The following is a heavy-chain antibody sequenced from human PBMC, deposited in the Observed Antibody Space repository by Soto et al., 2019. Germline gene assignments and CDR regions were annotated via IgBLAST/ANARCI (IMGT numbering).Heavy chain of an antibody. J-gene: IGHJ6*02. CDR2: IVVGSGNT. CDR1: GFTFTSSA. D-gene: IGHD5-12*01. V-gene: IGHV1-58*01. CDR3: AKLSGYDFNYYYGMDV. Sequence: GASVKVSCKASGFTFTSSAVQLVRQARGQRLEWIGWIVVGSGNTNYAQKLQERVTICRDNSKNTLYLQMNSLRAEDTAVYYCAKLSGYDFNYYYGMDVWGQGTTVTVSS.